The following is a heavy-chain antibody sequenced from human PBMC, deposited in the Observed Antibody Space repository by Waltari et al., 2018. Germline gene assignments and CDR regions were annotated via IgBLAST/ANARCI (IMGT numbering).Heavy chain of an antibody. CDR2: IYTSGST. Sequence: QVQLQESGPGLVKPSETLSLTCTVSGGSISSYYWSWIRQPAGKGLEWIGRIYTSGSTNYNPSLKIRVTMSVDTSKNQFSLKLSSVTAADTAVYYCAREGNDFWSGSFDYWGQGTLVTVSS. J-gene: IGHJ4*02. V-gene: IGHV4-4*07. CDR3: AREGNDFWSGSFDY. CDR1: GGSISSYY. D-gene: IGHD3-3*01.